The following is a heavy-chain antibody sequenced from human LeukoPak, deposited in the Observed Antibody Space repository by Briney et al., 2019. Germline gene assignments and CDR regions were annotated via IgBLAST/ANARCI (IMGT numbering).Heavy chain of an antibody. Sequence: PGGSLRLSCAASGFTVSSNYMSWVRQAPGKGLEWVSVIYTGGSTYYADSVKGRFTISRDSSKNTLYLQMNSLRAEDTAVYYCARAINYYYGMDVWGQGTTVTVSS. CDR3: ARAINYYYGMDV. J-gene: IGHJ6*02. CDR2: IYTGGST. V-gene: IGHV3-53*01. CDR1: GFTVSSNY.